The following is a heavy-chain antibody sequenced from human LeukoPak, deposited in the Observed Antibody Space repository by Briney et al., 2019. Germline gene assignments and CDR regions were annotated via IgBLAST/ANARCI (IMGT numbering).Heavy chain of an antibody. CDR2: IRYDGSNK. CDR1: GFTFSSHG. V-gene: IGHV3-30*02. D-gene: IGHD6-19*01. CDR3: ARRSGIAVAGAFDY. Sequence: GGSLRLSCAASGFTFSSHGMHWVRQTPAKGLEWVAFIRYDGSNKYYADSVKGRSIISRDNSKNTLYLQMNSLRAEDTAVYYCARRSGIAVAGAFDYWGQGTLVTVSS. J-gene: IGHJ4*02.